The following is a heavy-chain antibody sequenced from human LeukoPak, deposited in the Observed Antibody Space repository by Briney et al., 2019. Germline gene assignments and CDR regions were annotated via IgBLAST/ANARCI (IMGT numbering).Heavy chain of an antibody. D-gene: IGHD6-13*01. Sequence: GGSLRLSRAASGFTVSSNYMSWVRQAPGKGLEWVSVIYSGGSIYYADSVKGRFTISRENSKNSLYLQMNSLRAEDTAVYYCAREQQLVRRVVSGGRDANDYWGQGTLVTVSS. CDR2: IYSGGSI. CDR1: GFTVSSNY. CDR3: AREQQLVRRVVSGGRDANDY. J-gene: IGHJ4*02. V-gene: IGHV3-53*01.